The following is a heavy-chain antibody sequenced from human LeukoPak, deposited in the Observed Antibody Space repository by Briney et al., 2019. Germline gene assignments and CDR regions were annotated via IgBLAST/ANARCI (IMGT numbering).Heavy chain of an antibody. CDR2: IYYSGST. Sequence: SETLSLTCTVSGGSIRSGDYYWSWIRQPPGKGLEWIGYIYYSGSTYYNPSLKSRVTMSVDRSKNHFSLKLNSVTAADTAVYYCARGYGTFDFWGQGILVTVSS. V-gene: IGHV4-30-4*01. J-gene: IGHJ4*02. CDR3: ARGYGTFDF. D-gene: IGHD5-18*01. CDR1: GGSIRSGDYY.